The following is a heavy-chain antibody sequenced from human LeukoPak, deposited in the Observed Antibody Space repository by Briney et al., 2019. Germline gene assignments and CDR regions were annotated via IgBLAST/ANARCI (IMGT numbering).Heavy chain of an antibody. Sequence: GGSLRLSCAASGIIFSNYAMHWVRQGPGKGLECISAISSDGGSTYYANSVKGRFTISRDNSKNTLYLQMGSLRAEDMAVYYCARGRQGAKTRYFDLWGRGTRVTVSS. V-gene: IGHV3-64*01. D-gene: IGHD1-26*01. CDR1: GIIFSNYA. J-gene: IGHJ2*01. CDR3: ARGRQGAKTRYFDL. CDR2: ISSDGGST.